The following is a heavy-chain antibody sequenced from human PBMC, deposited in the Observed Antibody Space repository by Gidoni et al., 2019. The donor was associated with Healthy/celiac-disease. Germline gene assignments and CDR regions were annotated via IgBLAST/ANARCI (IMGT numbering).Heavy chain of an antibody. Sequence: QVQLVESGGGVVQPGRSRRPSCAASGFTFSSYAMDWVRQAPGQGLEWVAVISNDGSNKYYADSVKGRFTISRDNSKNTLYLQMNSLRAEDTAVYYCARGRDYYDSSGYKGAFDIWGQGTMVTVSS. CDR2: ISNDGSNK. J-gene: IGHJ3*02. CDR3: ARGRDYYDSSGYKGAFDI. D-gene: IGHD3-22*01. CDR1: GFTFSSYA. V-gene: IGHV3-30-3*01.